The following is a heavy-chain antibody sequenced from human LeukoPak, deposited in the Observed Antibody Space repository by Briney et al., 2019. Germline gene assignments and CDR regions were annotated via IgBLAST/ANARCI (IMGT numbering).Heavy chain of an antibody. CDR3: ATWGGTHYGSAHHAFDI. CDR1: GYTLTELS. J-gene: IGHJ3*02. D-gene: IGHD3-10*01. V-gene: IGHV1-24*01. CDR2: FDPEDGET. Sequence: GASVKVSCKVSGYTLTELSMHWVRQAPGKGLEWMGGFDPEDGETIYAQRFQGRVTMTEDTSTDTAYMELSSLRSEDTAVYYCATWGGTHYGSAHHAFDIWGQGTMVTVSS.